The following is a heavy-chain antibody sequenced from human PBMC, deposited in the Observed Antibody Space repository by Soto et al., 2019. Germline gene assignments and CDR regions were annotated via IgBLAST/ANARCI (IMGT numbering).Heavy chain of an antibody. CDR3: ARRVFP. CDR1: GGSISSGGYY. CDR2: FYYSGST. D-gene: IGHD2-8*01. Sequence: QVQLQESGPGLVKPSQTLSLTCTVSGGSISSGGYYWNWIRQHPGKGLEWIGYFYYSGSTYYNPSRQSRVTISVYTYKNQFSLKLSSVTAADTAVYYCARRVFPWGQGTLVTVSS. J-gene: IGHJ5*02. V-gene: IGHV4-31*03.